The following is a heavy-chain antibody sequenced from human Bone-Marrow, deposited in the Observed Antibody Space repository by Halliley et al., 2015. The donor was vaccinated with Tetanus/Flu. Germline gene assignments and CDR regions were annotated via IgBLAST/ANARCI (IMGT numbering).Heavy chain of an antibody. CDR3: VRDGGGSSLGPGMDV. V-gene: IGHV3-23*01. CDR2: ISGSGSRI. J-gene: IGHJ6*02. D-gene: IGHD6-6*01. Sequence: VSAISGSGSRIDYADSVKGRFTISRDNSKSTLYLHMSSLRADDTAVYYCVRDGGGSSLGPGMDVWGQGTTVIVSS.